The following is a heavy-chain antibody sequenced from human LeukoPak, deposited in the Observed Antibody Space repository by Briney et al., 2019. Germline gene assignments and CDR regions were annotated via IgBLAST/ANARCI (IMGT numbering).Heavy chain of an antibody. CDR1: GFTFSSYG. J-gene: IGHJ4*02. Sequence: GGSLRLSCAASGFTFSSYGMHWVRQAPGKGLEWVVVISYDGSNKYYADSVKGRFTISRDNSKNTLYLQMNSLRAEDTAVYYCAKIVTGYYYDSSGYSVWGQGTLVTVSS. CDR2: ISYDGSNK. V-gene: IGHV3-30*18. CDR3: AKIVTGYYYDSSGYSV. D-gene: IGHD3-22*01.